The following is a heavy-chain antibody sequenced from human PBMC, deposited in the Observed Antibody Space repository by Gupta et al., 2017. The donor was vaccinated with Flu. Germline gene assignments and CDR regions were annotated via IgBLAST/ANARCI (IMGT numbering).Heavy chain of an antibody. J-gene: IGHJ2*01. V-gene: IGHV4-61*02. CDR1: GGSISSGSYY. CDR3: ARAREWLQSYWYFDL. Sequence: QVQLQESGPGLVKPSQTLSLTCTVSGGSISSGSYYWSWIRQPAGKGLEWIGRIYTSGSTNYNPSLKSRVTISVDTSKNQFSLKLSSVTAADTAVYYCARAREWLQSYWYFDLWGRGTLVTVSS. D-gene: IGHD5-12*01. CDR2: IYTSGST.